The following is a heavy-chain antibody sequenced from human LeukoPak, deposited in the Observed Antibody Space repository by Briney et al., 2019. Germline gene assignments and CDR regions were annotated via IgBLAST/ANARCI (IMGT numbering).Heavy chain of an antibody. V-gene: IGHV3-15*01. CDR1: GFTFSNAW. D-gene: IGHD3-9*01. J-gene: IGHJ5*02. CDR3: TTDNTGKLEELRSFDWLPIGASNWFDP. Sequence: GGSLRLSCAASGFTFSNAWMSWVRQAPGKGLEWVGRIKSKTDGGTTDYAAPVKGRFTISRDDSKNTLYLQMNSLKTEDTAVYYCTTDNTGKLEELRSFDWLPIGASNWFDPWGQGTLVTVSS. CDR2: IKSKTDGGTT.